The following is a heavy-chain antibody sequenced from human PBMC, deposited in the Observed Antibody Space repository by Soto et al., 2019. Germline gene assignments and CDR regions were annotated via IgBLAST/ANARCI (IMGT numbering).Heavy chain of an antibody. V-gene: IGHV3-23*01. Sequence: EVQLLESGGGLVQPGGSLRLSCAASGFTFSNYAMSLVRRAPGKGLEWVSGISGSGATTYYADSVRGRFTISRDNSKNTLSLQMNSLRAEDTAVYYCAKDQGIASRPRWFDPWGQGTLVTVSS. CDR3: AKDQGIASRPRWFDP. CDR1: GFTFSNYA. CDR2: ISGSGATT. D-gene: IGHD6-6*01. J-gene: IGHJ5*02.